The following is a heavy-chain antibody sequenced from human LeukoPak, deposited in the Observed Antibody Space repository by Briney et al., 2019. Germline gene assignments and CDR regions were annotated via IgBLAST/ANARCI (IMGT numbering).Heavy chain of an antibody. CDR1: GGSFSGYY. J-gene: IGHJ4*02. V-gene: IGHV4-34*01. D-gene: IGHD3-3*01. Sequence: SETLSLTCAVYGGSFSGYYWSWIRQPPGKGLEWIGKINHSGSTNYNPSLKSRVTISVDTSKNQFSLKLSSVTAADTAVYYCARGSRDFWSGYYRDYFDYWGQGTLVTVSS. CDR2: INHSGST. CDR3: ARGSRDFWSGYYRDYFDY.